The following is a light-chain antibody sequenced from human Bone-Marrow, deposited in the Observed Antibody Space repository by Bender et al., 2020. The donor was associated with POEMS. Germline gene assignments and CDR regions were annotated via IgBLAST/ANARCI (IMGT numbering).Light chain of an antibody. CDR3: QAWDSSTAWRV. V-gene: IGLV3-1*01. CDR1: KLGDKY. Sequence: SYELTQPPSVSVSPGQTASITCSGDKLGDKYACWYQQKPDQSPVLVIYQDSKRPSGIPERFSGSNSGNTATLTISGTQAMDEADYYCQAWDSSTAWRVFGGGTKLTVL. J-gene: IGLJ2*01. CDR2: QDS.